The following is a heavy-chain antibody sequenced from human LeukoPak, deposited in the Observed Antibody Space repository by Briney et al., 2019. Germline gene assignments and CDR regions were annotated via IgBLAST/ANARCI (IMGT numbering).Heavy chain of an antibody. D-gene: IGHD3-16*02. V-gene: IGHV3-23*01. Sequence: QSGGSLRLSCAASGFTFSSYAMSWVRQAPGKGLEWVSAISGSGGSTYYADSVKGRFTISRDNSKNTLYLQMNSLRAEDTAVYYCAREIIAHDAFDIWGQGTMVTVSS. CDR2: ISGSGGST. J-gene: IGHJ3*02. CDR1: GFTFSSYA. CDR3: AREIIAHDAFDI.